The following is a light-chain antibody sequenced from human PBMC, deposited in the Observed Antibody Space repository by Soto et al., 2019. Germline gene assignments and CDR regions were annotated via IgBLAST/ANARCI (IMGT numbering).Light chain of an antibody. CDR1: QSLAYIDGNTY. V-gene: IGKV2-30*01. Sequence: EVVINQSALSLPVTLGQPASISCRSSQSLAYIDGNTYLTWFHQRPGQSPRRLIYYVSNRDSGVPDRFSGSGSGTDFTLKISRVEAEDAGIYYCMQSTHWPPYTFGQGTKLEIK. CDR2: YVS. J-gene: IGKJ2*01. CDR3: MQSTHWPPYT.